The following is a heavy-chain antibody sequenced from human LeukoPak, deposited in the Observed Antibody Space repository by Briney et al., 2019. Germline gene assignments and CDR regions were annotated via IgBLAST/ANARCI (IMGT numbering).Heavy chain of an antibody. D-gene: IGHD3-3*01. V-gene: IGHV1-18*01. CDR2: ISAYNGNT. CDR1: GYTFTSYG. Sequence: EASVKVSCKASGYTFTSYGISWVRQAPGQGLEWMGWISAYNGNTNYAQKLQGRVTMTTDTSTSTAYMELRSLRSEDTAVYYCARERRDLITIFGVVIRGPFDPWGQGTLVTVSS. J-gene: IGHJ5*02. CDR3: ARERRDLITIFGVVIRGPFDP.